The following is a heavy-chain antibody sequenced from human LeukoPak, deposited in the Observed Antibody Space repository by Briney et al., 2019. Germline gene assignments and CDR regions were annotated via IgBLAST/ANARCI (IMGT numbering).Heavy chain of an antibody. V-gene: IGHV3-23*01. J-gene: IGHJ4*02. CDR3: AKVDWRSDCSAGSCPN. CDR1: GFTLNNAW. D-gene: IGHD2-15*01. Sequence: PGGSLRLSCAASGFTLNNAWMSWVRQAPGKGLEWVSGIGGSGGATYYADSVKGRFTISRDNSRNTLYLQINSLRAEDTAVYYCAKVDWRSDCSAGSCPNWGQGTLVTVSS. CDR2: IGGSGGAT.